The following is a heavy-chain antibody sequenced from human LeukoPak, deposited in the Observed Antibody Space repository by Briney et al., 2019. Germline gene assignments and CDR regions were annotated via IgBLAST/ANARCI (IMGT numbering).Heavy chain of an antibody. Sequence: GGSLRLSCAASGFTFNNYAMNWVRQAPGKGLEWVSSISEGGENIHYADFVKGRFTISRDNSQSTLFLQMTSLRAEDTAVYYCAKQWVDCWGQGTLVTVSS. CDR3: AKQWVDC. J-gene: IGHJ4*02. D-gene: IGHD1-26*01. V-gene: IGHV3-23*01. CDR1: GFTFNNYA. CDR2: ISEGGENI.